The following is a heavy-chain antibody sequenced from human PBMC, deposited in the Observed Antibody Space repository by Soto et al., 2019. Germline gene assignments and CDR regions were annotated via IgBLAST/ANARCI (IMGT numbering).Heavy chain of an antibody. V-gene: IGHV6-1*01. D-gene: IGHD2-8*01. J-gene: IGHJ3*01. CDR1: VDSLSGDITS. Sequence: QSLSLSSALSVDSLSGDITSSKWVRQSPSRGLEWLGRTYYRSKWFHDYAASVKSRITINPDTSKNQYSLELNSMTPEDTAVYYCARGNGLDVWGQGTVVTVSS. CDR3: ARGNGLDV. CDR2: TYYRSKWFH.